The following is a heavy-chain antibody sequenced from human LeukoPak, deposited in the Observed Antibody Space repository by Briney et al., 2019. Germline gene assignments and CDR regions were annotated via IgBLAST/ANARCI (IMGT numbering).Heavy chain of an antibody. Sequence: PSGTLSLTCGVSGGSITTTNFWSWVRQTPGQGLEWIGEVSVSGLSDYNPSLRGRVTMSLDTSKNHLSLKLTSVTAADTAVYYRTRENAAFSPFGYWGQGTLVTV. D-gene: IGHD6-25*01. CDR3: TRENAAFSPFGY. J-gene: IGHJ4*02. V-gene: IGHV4-4*02. CDR1: GGSITTTNF. CDR2: VSVSGLS.